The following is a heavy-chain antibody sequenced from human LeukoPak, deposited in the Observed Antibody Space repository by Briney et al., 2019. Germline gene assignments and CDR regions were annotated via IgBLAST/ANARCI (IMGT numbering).Heavy chain of an antibody. V-gene: IGHV3-23*01. Sequence: PGGSLRLSCAASGFTFSSYAMSWVRQAPGKGLEWVSAISGSGGSTYYADSVKGRFTISRDNAKNSLYLQMNSLRAEDTAVYYCARDRGSNYGYFDYWGQGTLVTVSS. CDR1: GFTFSSYA. CDR2: ISGSGGST. CDR3: ARDRGSNYGYFDY. D-gene: IGHD4/OR15-4a*01. J-gene: IGHJ4*02.